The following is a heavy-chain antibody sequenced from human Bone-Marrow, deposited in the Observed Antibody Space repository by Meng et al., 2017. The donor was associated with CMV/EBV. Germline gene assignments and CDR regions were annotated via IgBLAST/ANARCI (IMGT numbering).Heavy chain of an antibody. CDR3: ARDPHFGALDH. V-gene: IGHV3-30*02. J-gene: IGHJ4*02. CDR2: IRYDGSNK. CDR1: GFTFNDHA. D-gene: IGHD3-10*01. Sequence: GESLKISCAASGFTFNDHAMHWVRQAPGKGLEWVAFIRYDGSNKYYADSVKGRFTISRDNSKNSVYLQMNSLRADDTAVYYCARDPHFGALDHWGQGTLVTVAS.